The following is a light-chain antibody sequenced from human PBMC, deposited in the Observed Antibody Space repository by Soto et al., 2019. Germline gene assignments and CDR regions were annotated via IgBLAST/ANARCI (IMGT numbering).Light chain of an antibody. CDR1: QSVSSN. CDR2: DAS. CDR3: QQYNTWTLT. V-gene: IGKV3-15*01. Sequence: ETVMTQSPATLSVSPGERPTLSCRASQSVSSNLAWYQQKPGQAPRLLIYDASTRATGIPARCSGSGSGTEFTLTIRSLQSEDFAVYYCQQYNTWTLTFGPGTKVDIK. J-gene: IGKJ3*01.